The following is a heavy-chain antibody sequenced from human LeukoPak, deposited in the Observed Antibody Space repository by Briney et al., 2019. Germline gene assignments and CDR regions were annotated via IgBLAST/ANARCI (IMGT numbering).Heavy chain of an antibody. CDR2: IYSSGST. CDR3: ARGRIAARPKAPRHYYMDV. D-gene: IGHD6-6*01. J-gene: IGHJ6*03. V-gene: IGHV4-59*12. Sequence: SETLSLTCTVSGGSIRGYYWSWIRQPPGKGLEWIGYIYSSGSTNYNPSLKSRVTMSVDTSKNQFSLKLSSVTAADTAVYYCARGRIAARPKAPRHYYMDVWGKGTTVTVSS. CDR1: GGSIRGYY.